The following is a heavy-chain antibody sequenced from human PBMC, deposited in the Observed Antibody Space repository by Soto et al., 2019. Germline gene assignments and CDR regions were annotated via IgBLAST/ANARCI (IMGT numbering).Heavy chain of an antibody. V-gene: IGHV3-23*01. D-gene: IGHD3-16*01. Sequence: EVQRLESGGGLVQPGGSLRSSCAVSGFTFSRFAMSWVRQAPGKGLEWVSVISSSGGTTYYADSVKGRFTISRDNSKNTLYLQMNSLRAEDTAVYYCARDYSYACDYWGQGTLVTVSS. CDR3: ARDYSYACDY. J-gene: IGHJ4*02. CDR1: GFTFSRFA. CDR2: ISSSGGTT.